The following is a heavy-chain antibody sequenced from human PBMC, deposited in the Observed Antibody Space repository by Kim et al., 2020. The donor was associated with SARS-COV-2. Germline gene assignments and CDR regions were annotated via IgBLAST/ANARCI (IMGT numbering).Heavy chain of an antibody. CDR3: AKTPILRDGYTRGHFDY. V-gene: IGHV3-30*18. D-gene: IGHD5-12*01. CDR1: GFTFSSYG. CDR2: ISYDGSNK. J-gene: IGHJ4*01. Sequence: GGSLRLSCAASGFTFSSYGMHWVRQAPGKGLEWVAVISYDGSNKYYADSVKGRFTISRDNSKNTLYLQMNSLRAEDTAVYYCAKTPILRDGYTRGHFDY.